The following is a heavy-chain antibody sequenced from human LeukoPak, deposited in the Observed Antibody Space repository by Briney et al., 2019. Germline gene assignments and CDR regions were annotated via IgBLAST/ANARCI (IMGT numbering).Heavy chain of an antibody. CDR3: ATGPRVGAAGFVPYHYIDV. CDR2: ISYDGSKK. Sequence: GGSLRLSSAASGFTFSSYAMHWVRQAPGKGLEWVAIISYDGSKKNYADSVKGRFTISRDSSKNSLYLQMNSLRAEDTAVYYCATGPRVGAAGFVPYHYIDVWGKGTTVTVSS. J-gene: IGHJ6*03. V-gene: IGHV3-30*04. CDR1: GFTFSSYA. D-gene: IGHD1-26*01.